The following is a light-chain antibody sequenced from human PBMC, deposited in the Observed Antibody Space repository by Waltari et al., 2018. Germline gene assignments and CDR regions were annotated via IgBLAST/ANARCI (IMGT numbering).Light chain of an antibody. CDR3: QHHFRLPAT. J-gene: IGKJ1*01. Sequence: EIVLTQSPVSLSLSPGERATLSFRSSQSISRYLAWYQQKPGQAPRLLIYGASNRATGVPPRLSGSGSGTDFSLTISGLEPEDSAVYYCQHHFRLPATFGQGTKVEIK. CDR2: GAS. V-gene: IGKV3-20*01. CDR1: QSISRY.